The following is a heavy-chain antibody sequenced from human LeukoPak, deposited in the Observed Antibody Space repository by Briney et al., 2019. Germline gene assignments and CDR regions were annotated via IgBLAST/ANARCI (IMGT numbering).Heavy chain of an antibody. CDR1: GGSFSNYY. CDR2: INDSGRI. Sequence: SETLSLTCAVYGGSFSNYYWSWIRKPPGKGLEWIGEINDSGRINYNPSLMSRVTISVDTSKNQFSLRLTSVTARDTAVYYCARRWNYGRNYYIDVWGKGATVSVSS. V-gene: IGHV4-34*01. J-gene: IGHJ6*03. D-gene: IGHD1-7*01. CDR3: ARRWNYGRNYYIDV.